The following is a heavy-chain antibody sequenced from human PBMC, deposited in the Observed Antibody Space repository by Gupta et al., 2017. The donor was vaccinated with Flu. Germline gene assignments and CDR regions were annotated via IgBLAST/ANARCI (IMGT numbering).Heavy chain of an antibody. D-gene: IGHD6-19*01. Sequence: LVESGGGLVQPGRSLRLSCTASGFTFGDYAVSWVRQAPGKGLEWVGLIRSKAYDETTEYAASVEGRFTISRDDSKNITYLQMNSLQAEDTXVXYCSLGXRYSSGWYEYFKHWGQGTLVTVSS. CDR2: IRSKAYDETT. V-gene: IGHV3-49*04. CDR3: SLGXRYSSGWYEYFKH. CDR1: GFTFGDYA. J-gene: IGHJ1*01.